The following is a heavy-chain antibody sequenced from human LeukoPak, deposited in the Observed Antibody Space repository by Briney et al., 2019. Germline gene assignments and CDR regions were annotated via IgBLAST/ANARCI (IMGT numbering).Heavy chain of an antibody. CDR2: IYYSGST. CDR3: ARERAPAAIRGVNYFDY. CDR1: GGSISSGGYY. J-gene: IGHJ4*02. D-gene: IGHD2-2*02. Sequence: SETLSLTCTVSGGSISSGGYYWSWIRQHPGKGLEWIGYIYYSGSTYYNPSLKSRVTISVDTSKNQFSLKLSSVTAADTAVYYCARERAPAAIRGVNYFDYWGQGTLVTVSS. V-gene: IGHV4-31*03.